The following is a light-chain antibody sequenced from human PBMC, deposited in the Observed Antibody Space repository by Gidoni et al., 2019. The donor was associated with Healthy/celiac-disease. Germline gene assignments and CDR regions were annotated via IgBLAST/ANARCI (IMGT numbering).Light chain of an antibody. CDR1: KLGDKY. CDR3: QAWDSSLPVV. V-gene: IGLV3-1*01. CDR2: QDS. Sequence: SYELTQPPSVSVSPGQTASITGSGDKLGDKYACWYQQKPGQYPVLVIYQDSKRPSGIPERFSGSNAGNTATLTISGTQAMDEADYYCQAWDSSLPVVFGGGTKLTVL. J-gene: IGLJ2*01.